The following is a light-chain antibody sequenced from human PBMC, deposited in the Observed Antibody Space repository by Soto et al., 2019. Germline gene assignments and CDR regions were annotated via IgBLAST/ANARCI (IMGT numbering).Light chain of an antibody. CDR3: QPYGSSFT. Sequence: IVVTQSPGTLSLSPGERATLSCRASQSVSSNYLAWYQQKPGQAPRLLMYGASRRATGIPDRFSGSGSGTDFTLTISRLEPEDFAVYYCQPYGSSFTFGGGTKVEIK. CDR1: QSVSSNY. CDR2: GAS. V-gene: IGKV3-20*01. J-gene: IGKJ4*01.